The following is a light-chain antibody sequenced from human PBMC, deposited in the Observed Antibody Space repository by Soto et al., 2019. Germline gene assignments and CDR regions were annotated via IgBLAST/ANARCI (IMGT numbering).Light chain of an antibody. CDR1: SSDVGGYNY. CDR2: DVS. Sequence: QSVLTQPASVSGSPGQSITISCTGTSSDVGGYNYVSWYQQHPGKAPKLMIYDVSNRPSGVSNRFSGSKSGNTACLTISGLQAEDEADYYCSSYTSSSTLFGGGTKLTVL. CDR3: SSYTSSSTL. V-gene: IGLV2-14*01. J-gene: IGLJ2*01.